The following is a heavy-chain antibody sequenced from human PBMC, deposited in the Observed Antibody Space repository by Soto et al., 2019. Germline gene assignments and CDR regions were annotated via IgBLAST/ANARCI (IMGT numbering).Heavy chain of an antibody. Sequence: QVQLVQSGAEVKKPGSSVKVSCKASGGTFSSYAISWVRQAPGQGLAWMGGIIPIFGTANYAQKFQGRVTITADKSTSTAYMELSSLRSEDTAVYYCANRGGDGYNPYYYYGMDVWGQGTTVTVS. CDR1: GGTFSSYA. CDR2: IIPIFGTA. CDR3: ANRGGDGYNPYYYYGMDV. D-gene: IGHD3-16*01. J-gene: IGHJ6*02. V-gene: IGHV1-69*06.